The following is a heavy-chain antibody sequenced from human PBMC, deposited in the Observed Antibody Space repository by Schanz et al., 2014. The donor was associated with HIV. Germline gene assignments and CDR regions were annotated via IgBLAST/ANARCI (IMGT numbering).Heavy chain of an antibody. Sequence: EVQLVESGGGLVKSGGSLRLSCAASGFTFSSYGMNWVRQAPGKGLEWVSSITSSSSFIYYADSVKGRFTISRDNAKNSLYLQMNSLTAEDTAVYFCARDLAIRYFDYWGQGALVTFS. CDR1: GFTFSSYG. CDR3: ARDLAIRYFDY. D-gene: IGHD3-3*01. CDR2: ITSSSSFI. V-gene: IGHV3-21*01. J-gene: IGHJ4*02.